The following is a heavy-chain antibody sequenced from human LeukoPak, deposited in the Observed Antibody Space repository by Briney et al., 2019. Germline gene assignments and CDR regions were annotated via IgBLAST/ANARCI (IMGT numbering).Heavy chain of an antibody. CDR1: GFTFSRHS. Sequence: PGGSLRLSCAASGFTFSRHSMSWVRQAPGKGLEWVSVISGSGGRSYSGGSVKGRFTISRDNSKNTLYLQMNSLRADDTAIYYCARESAYCGSDCRSLSDHWGQGTPVTVSS. CDR2: ISGSGGRS. V-gene: IGHV3-23*01. CDR3: ARESAYCGSDCRSLSDH. D-gene: IGHD2-21*02. J-gene: IGHJ4*02.